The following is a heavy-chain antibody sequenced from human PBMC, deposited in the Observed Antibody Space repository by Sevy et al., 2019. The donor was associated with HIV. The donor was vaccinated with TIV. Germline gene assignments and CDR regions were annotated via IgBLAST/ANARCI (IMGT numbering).Heavy chain of an antibody. V-gene: IGHV1-2*02. CDR1: GYTFTGYY. CDR2: INPNSGGT. D-gene: IGHD2-15*01. J-gene: IGHJ5*02. CDR3: ASNSRYFSGSSVYWAEGLFDP. Sequence: ASVKVSCKASGYTFTGYYMHWVRQAPGQGLEWMGWINPNSGGTNYAQKFQGRVTMTRDTSISTAYMELSSLISEDTAVYYCASNSRYFSGSSVYWAEGLFDPWGQRTLVTVSS.